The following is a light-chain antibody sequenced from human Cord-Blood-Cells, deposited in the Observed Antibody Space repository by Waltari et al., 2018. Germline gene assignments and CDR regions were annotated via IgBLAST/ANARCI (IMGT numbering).Light chain of an antibody. V-gene: IGKV3-20*01. CDR3: QQYGSSPQT. J-gene: IGKJ2*01. CDR1: QSVSSSY. CDR2: GAS. Sequence: EIVLTQSPGTLSLSPGERATLSCRASQSVSSSYLAWYQQKPGQAPRLLIYGASSRATGIPDRFSGSGSGTDFTLTISRVEPEDFAVYDCQQYGSSPQTFGQGTKLEIK.